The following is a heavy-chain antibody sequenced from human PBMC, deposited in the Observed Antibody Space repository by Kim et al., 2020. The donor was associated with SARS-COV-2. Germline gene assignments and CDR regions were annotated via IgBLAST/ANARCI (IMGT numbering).Heavy chain of an antibody. CDR1: GYTFTSYA. CDR2: INTNTGNP. J-gene: IGHJ2*01. Sequence: ASVKVSCKASGYTFTSYAMNWVRQAPGQGLEWMGWINTNTGNPTYAQGFTGRFVFSLDTSVSTAYLQISSLKAEDTAVYYCAGARGWYGHSSSWYNWYFDLWGRGTLVTVSS. D-gene: IGHD6-13*01. V-gene: IGHV7-4-1*02. CDR3: AGARGWYGHSSSWYNWYFDL.